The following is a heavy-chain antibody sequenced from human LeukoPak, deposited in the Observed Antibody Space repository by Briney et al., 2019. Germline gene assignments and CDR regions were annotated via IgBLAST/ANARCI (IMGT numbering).Heavy chain of an antibody. CDR2: INTDGSST. CDR3: ARGPYWWDY. Sequence: GGSLRLSCAASRFTFSGYWMHCVRQAPGKGRVWGSRINTDGSSTIYADSVKGRFNISRDNTKNTLYLQMNSLRAEDTAVYYCARGPYWWDYWGQGTLVTVSS. V-gene: IGHV3-74*01. CDR1: RFTFSGYW. D-gene: IGHD2-15*01. J-gene: IGHJ4*02.